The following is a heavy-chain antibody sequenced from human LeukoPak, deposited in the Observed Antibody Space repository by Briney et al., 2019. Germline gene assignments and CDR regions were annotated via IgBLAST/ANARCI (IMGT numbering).Heavy chain of an antibody. Sequence: VASVKVSCKASGYTFTYRYLHWVRQAPGQALEWMGWITPFNGNTNYAQKFQDRVTITRDRSMSTAYMELSSLRSEDTAVSYCARGPLYYDFWSGYYSSYYGMDVWGQGTTVTVSS. CDR3: ARGPLYYDFWSGYYSSYYGMDV. CDR1: GYTFTYRY. CDR2: ITPFNGNT. D-gene: IGHD3-3*01. V-gene: IGHV1-45*02. J-gene: IGHJ6*02.